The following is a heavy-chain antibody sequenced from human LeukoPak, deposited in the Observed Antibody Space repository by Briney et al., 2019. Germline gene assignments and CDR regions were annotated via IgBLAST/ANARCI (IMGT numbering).Heavy chain of an antibody. Sequence: ASGKVSCKASGYTFTSYGISWVRQAPGQGVEWMGWISAYNGNKNYAQKLQGRGTMTTDTSTSTAYMELRSLRSDDTAVYYCARVTIQLWYNDYWGQGTLVTVSS. CDR1: GYTFTSYG. CDR2: ISAYNGNK. CDR3: ARVTIQLWYNDY. V-gene: IGHV1-18*01. D-gene: IGHD5-18*01. J-gene: IGHJ4*02.